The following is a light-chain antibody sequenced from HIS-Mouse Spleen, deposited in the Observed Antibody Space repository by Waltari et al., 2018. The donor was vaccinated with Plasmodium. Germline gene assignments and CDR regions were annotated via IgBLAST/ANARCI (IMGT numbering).Light chain of an antibody. CDR1: SRDGGGYNY. V-gene: IGLV2-14*01. J-gene: IGLJ1*01. CDR2: EVS. CDR3: SSYTSSSTLV. Sequence: QSALTQPASVSGSPGQSITISCTGTSRDGGGYNYVSWYQQHPGKAPKLMIYEVSNRPSGFSNRFSGSKSGNTASLTISGLQAEDEADYYCSSYTSSSTLVFGTGTKVTVL.